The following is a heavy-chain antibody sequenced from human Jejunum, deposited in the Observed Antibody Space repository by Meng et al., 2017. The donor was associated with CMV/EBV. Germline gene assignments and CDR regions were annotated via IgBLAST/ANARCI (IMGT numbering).Heavy chain of an antibody. J-gene: IGHJ4*02. V-gene: IGHV1-8*02. CDR2: MNPNRGTT. D-gene: IGHD6-19*01. CDR3: ATGVADFEY. Sequence: QAQLVQSGGEVKKPGASVKVSCKASGYTFTNYGITWVRQAPGQGLEWMGWMNPNRGTTGYAQKFQGRGTMTRNNSKSTAYMDLSSLRSEDTAVYYCATGVADFEYWGQGTLVTVSS. CDR1: GYTFTNYG.